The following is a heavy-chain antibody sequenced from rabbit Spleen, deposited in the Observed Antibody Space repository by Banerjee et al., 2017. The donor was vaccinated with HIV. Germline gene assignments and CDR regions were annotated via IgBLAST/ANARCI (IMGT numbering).Heavy chain of an antibody. V-gene: IGHV1S47*01. Sequence: QEQLVESGGGLVQPGESLTVSCKASGFDFRRYYLSWVRQAPGKGLEWIGIITVGEGNTDYASWVNGRFTISSDNAQNTVDLQMSGLTAADTATYFCARGGYGGHIYAMGLWGQGTLVTVS. CDR3: ARGGYGGHIYAMGL. CDR1: GFDFRRYY. J-gene: IGHJ4*01. CDR2: ITVGEGNT. D-gene: IGHD4-2*01.